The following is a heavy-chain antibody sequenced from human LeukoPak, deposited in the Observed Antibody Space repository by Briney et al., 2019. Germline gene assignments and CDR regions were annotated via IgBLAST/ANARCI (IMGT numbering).Heavy chain of an antibody. CDR2: VWGRGDDT. D-gene: IGHD6-19*01. V-gene: IGHV3-23*01. CDR3: AQAIGSSGLWCFEC. Sequence: SGGSLRLSXXXSXFTFSIYAMSGVRGSPGEGVGGVSAVWGRGDDTHYADSAKGRFTPSRDNSKNTLYLQMNSLRAEGTAVYYCAQAIGSSGLWCFECWGQGALATVSS. J-gene: IGHJ4*02. CDR1: XFTFSIYA.